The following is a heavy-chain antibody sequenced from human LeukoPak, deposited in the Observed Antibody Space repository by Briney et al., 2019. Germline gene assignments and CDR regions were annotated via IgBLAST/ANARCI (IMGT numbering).Heavy chain of an antibody. J-gene: IGHJ4*02. D-gene: IGHD2-2*02. Sequence: PGGSLSLSCAASGFTVSSSYMSWVRQAPGKGLEWVSVIYSGGSTYYADSVKGRFTISRDNSKNTLYLQMNSLRAEDTAAYYCARWACSSNSCYNDYWGQGTLVTVSS. CDR1: GFTVSSSY. CDR2: IYSGGST. CDR3: ARWACSSNSCYNDY. V-gene: IGHV3-53*01.